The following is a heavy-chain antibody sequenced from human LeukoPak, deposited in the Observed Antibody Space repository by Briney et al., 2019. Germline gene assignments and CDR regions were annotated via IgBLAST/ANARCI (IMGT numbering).Heavy chain of an antibody. CDR3: ARHLIVMVRGVITDYFDY. J-gene: IGHJ4*02. V-gene: IGHV4-39*01. D-gene: IGHD3-10*01. Sequence: SETLSLTCTVSGDSIITSTYYWGWIRQPPGKGLEWIGTIYYNGNTYHNPSLKSRVTISVDTSKNQFSLKLSSVTAADTAVYYCARHLIVMVRGVITDYFDYWGQGTLVSVSS. CDR1: GDSIITSTYY. CDR2: IYYNGNT.